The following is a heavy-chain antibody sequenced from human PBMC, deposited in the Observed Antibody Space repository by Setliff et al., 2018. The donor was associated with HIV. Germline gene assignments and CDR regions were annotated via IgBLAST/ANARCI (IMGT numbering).Heavy chain of an antibody. Sequence: PGGSLRLSCAASGFTFSSYSMNWVRQAPGKGLEWVSSISSSSSYIYYADSVEGRFTISRDNAKNSLYLQMNSLRAEDTAVYYCARLSAVTTIDYWGQGTLVTVSS. D-gene: IGHD6-19*01. J-gene: IGHJ4*02. V-gene: IGHV3-21*01. CDR2: ISSSSSYI. CDR3: ARLSAVTTIDY. CDR1: GFTFSSYS.